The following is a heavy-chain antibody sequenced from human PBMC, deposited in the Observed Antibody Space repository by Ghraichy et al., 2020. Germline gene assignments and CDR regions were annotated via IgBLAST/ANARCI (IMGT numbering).Heavy chain of an antibody. V-gene: IGHV3-74*01. Sequence: GESLNISCAASGFSFTDYWMHWVRQTPGRGLEWVSHLNIDGTTVNYADSVKGRFTISRDNAKNTTYLQMISLTVEDTAVYYCVRSYKDGLRHFDYWGQGTLVTVSS. CDR1: GFSFTDYW. CDR2: LNIDGTTV. CDR3: VRSYKDGLRHFDY. J-gene: IGHJ4*02. D-gene: IGHD1-14*01.